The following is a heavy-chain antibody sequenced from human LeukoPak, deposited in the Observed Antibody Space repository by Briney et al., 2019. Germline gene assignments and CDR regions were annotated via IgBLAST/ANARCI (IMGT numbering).Heavy chain of an antibody. J-gene: IGHJ4*02. CDR1: GYSISSGYY. CDR2: IYYSGST. CDR3: ARVTDWNDLDY. V-gene: IGHV4-61*01. D-gene: IGHD1-1*01. Sequence: PSETLSLTCTVSGYSISSGYYWSWIRQPPGKGLDWIGYIYYSGSTNYNPSLKSRVTISVDTSKNQLSLKLTSVTAADTAVYYCARVTDWNDLDYWGQGTLVTVSS.